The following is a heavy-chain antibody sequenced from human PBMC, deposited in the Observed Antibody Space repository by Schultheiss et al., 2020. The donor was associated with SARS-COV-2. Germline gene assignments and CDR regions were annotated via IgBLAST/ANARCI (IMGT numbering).Heavy chain of an antibody. V-gene: IGHV1-18*01. CDR3: ARVGVDYYDSSGYYYGSDY. D-gene: IGHD3-22*01. CDR2: ISAYNGNT. Sequence: GESLKISCKASGYTFTSYGISWVRQAPGQGLEWMGWISAYNGNTNYAQKLQGRVTMTTDTSTSTAYMELRSLRSDDTAVYYCARVGVDYYDSSGYYYGSDYWGQGTLVTVSS. J-gene: IGHJ4*02. CDR1: GYTFTSYG.